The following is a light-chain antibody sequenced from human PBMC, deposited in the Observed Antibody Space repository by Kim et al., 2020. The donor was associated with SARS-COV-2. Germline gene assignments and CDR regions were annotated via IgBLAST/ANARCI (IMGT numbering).Light chain of an antibody. J-gene: IGLJ2*01. V-gene: IGLV3-19*01. CDR1: SVRSNN. CDR3: NTRNSNDNEV. CDR2: GKN. Sequence: VALGQTVEITCQSASVRSNNATWYQQRTGQAPILVSYGKNTGPTGIPDQVSGASSRNTASLTITGTQGHDVADYYSNTRNSNDNEVFGGGTRLTV.